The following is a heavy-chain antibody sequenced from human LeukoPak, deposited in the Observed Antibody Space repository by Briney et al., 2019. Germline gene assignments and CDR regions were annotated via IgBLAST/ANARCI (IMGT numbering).Heavy chain of an antibody. CDR1: GGSISSYY. Sequence: SETLSLTCTVSGGSISSYYWSWIRQPPGKGLEWIGSIYYSGSTYYNPSLRSRVTISVDTSKNQFSLKLSSVTAADTAVYYCARQQWLVPRFDYWGQGTLVTVSS. CDR3: ARQQWLVPRFDY. CDR2: IYYSGST. V-gene: IGHV4-59*05. J-gene: IGHJ4*02. D-gene: IGHD6-19*01.